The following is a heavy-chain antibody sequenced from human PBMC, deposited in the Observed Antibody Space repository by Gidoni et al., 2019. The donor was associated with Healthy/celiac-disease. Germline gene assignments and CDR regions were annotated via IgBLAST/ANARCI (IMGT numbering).Heavy chain of an antibody. CDR2: IIPIFGTA. CDR1: GGTFSSYA. D-gene: IGHD6-19*01. CDR3: ARTGGYSSGWYAYYYYGMDV. J-gene: IGHJ6*02. V-gene: IGHV1-69*01. Sequence: QVQLVQSGAEVKKPGSSVKVPCKASGGTFSSYAISWVRQAPGQGLEWMGGIIPIFGTANYAQKFQGRVTITADESTSTAYMELSSLRSEDTAVYYCARTGGYSSGWYAYYYYGMDVWGQGTTVTVSS.